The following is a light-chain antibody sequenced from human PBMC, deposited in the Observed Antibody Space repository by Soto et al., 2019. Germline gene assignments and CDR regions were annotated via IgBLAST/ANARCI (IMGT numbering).Light chain of an antibody. V-gene: IGLV2-8*01. CDR1: SSDIGGYND. J-gene: IGLJ2*01. Sequence: QSALTQPPSASGSPGQSVTISCTGTSSDIGGYNDVSWYQQHPGKAPKLLIYEVTKRPSGVPDRFSGSKSGNTASLAVSGLQAEDEADYYCSSYAASNNVVFGGGTQLTVL. CDR2: EVT. CDR3: SSYAASNNVV.